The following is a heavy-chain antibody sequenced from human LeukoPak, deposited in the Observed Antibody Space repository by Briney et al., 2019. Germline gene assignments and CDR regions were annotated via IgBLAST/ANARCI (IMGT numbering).Heavy chain of an antibody. CDR3: ARASERYVLLWFGELGDFDY. V-gene: IGHV1-18*01. CDR2: ISAYNGNT. J-gene: IGHJ4*02. CDR1: GYTFTSYG. Sequence: ASVKVSCKASGYTFTSYGISWVRQAPGQGLEWMGWISAYNGNTNYAQKLQGRVTMTTDTSTSTAYMELRSLRSDDTAVYYCARASERYVLLWFGELGDFDYWGQGTLVTVSS. D-gene: IGHD3-10*01.